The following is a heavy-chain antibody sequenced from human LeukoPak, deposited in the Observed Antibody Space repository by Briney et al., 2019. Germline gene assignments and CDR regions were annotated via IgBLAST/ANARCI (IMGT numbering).Heavy chain of an antibody. CDR1: GGTFSSYA. J-gene: IGHJ4*02. CDR3: ARGYDILPLFDY. Sequence: ASVKVSCKASGGTFSSYAISWVRQAPGQGLEWMGGINPNSGGTNYAQKFQGRVTMTRDTSISTAYMELSRLRSDDTAVYYCARGYDILPLFDYWGQGTLVTVSS. D-gene: IGHD3-9*01. CDR2: INPNSGGT. V-gene: IGHV1-2*02.